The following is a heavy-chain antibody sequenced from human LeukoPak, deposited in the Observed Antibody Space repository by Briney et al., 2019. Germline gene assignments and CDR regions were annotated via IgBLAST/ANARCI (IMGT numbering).Heavy chain of an antibody. CDR3: ARVVRYCSSTSCSSGRAFDI. CDR1: GYSFTSYC. Sequence: GESLKISCKGSGYSFTSYCIGWVRQMPGKGREWMGIIYSGDSDTRYSLSFQGQVTISADKSISTAYLQWSSLKASDTAMYYCARVVRYCSSTSCSSGRAFDIWGQGTMVTVSS. CDR2: IYSGDSDT. V-gene: IGHV5-51*01. J-gene: IGHJ3*02. D-gene: IGHD2-2*01.